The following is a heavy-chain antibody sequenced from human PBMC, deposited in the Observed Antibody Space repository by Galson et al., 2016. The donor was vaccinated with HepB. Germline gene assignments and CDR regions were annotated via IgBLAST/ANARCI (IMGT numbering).Heavy chain of an antibody. V-gene: IGHV4-39*07. D-gene: IGHD6-25*01. CDR2: LFYTGIA. J-gene: IGHJ4*02. Sequence: SETLSLTCTVSGGSIKSGNHYWGWIRQPPGKGLEWIGSLFYTGIAGYNPSLKSRVTISIDTSQNHFSLKLTSVTAADTAIYYCARGAAGKDLDFWGQGNLVIVSS. CDR3: ARGAAGKDLDF. CDR1: GGSIKSGNHY.